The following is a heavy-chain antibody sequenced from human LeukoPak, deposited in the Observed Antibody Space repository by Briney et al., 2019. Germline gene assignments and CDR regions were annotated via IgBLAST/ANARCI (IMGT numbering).Heavy chain of an antibody. V-gene: IGHV4-4*07. D-gene: IGHD6-6*01. J-gene: IGHJ6*03. CDR3: ARDLTGYSSSDDYYYYYMDV. Sequence: SETLSLTCTVSGGSISSYYWSWIRQPAGKGLERIGRIYTSGSTNYNPSLKSRVTMSVDTSKNQFSLKLSSVTAADTAVYYCARDLTGYSSSDDYYYYYMDVWGKGTTVTVSS. CDR1: GGSISSYY. CDR2: IYTSGST.